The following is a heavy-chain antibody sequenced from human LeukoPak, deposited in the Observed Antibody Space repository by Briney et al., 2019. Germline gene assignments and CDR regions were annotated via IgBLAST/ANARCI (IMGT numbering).Heavy chain of an antibody. V-gene: IGHV3-30-3*01. D-gene: IGHD3-10*01. CDR3: ARDLRGSDAYYFDY. CDR2: LSHDGGKK. CDR1: GFTFSSHA. Sequence: GGSLRLSCAASGFTFSSHAVHWVRQAPGRGLEWVAVLSHDGGKKYYADSVKGRFTISRDNSRNTLYLQMNSLRGEDTAVYYCARDLRGSDAYYFDYWGQGTLVTVSS. J-gene: IGHJ4*02.